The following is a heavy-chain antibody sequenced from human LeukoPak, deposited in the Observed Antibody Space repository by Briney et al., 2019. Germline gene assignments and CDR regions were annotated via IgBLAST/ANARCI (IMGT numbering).Heavy chain of an antibody. V-gene: IGHV4-4*02. CDR3: ARVGSGRYNYGYSLVY. J-gene: IGHJ4*02. CDR1: NASISGRNW. D-gene: IGHD5-18*01. Sequence: SETLSLTCAVSNASISGRNWWNWVRQPPGKGLEWIGEVSHSGSTNYNPSLKSRVTISVDKSKNQFSLTLSSVTAADTAVYYCARVGSGRYNYGYSLVYWGQGTLVTVSS. CDR2: VSHSGST.